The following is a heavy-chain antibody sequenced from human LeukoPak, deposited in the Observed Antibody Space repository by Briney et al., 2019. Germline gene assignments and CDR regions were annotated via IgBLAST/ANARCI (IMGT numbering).Heavy chain of an antibody. J-gene: IGHJ4*02. CDR1: GFTFDDYG. D-gene: IGHD3-10*01. CDR3: ARDDYGSGSWSDY. V-gene: IGHV3-20*04. Sequence: PGGSLRLSCAASGFTFDDYGMSWVRQAPGKGLEWVSGIIWSGGSTGYADSVKGRFTISRDNAKNSLYLQMYSLRAEDTALYYCARDDYGSGSWSDYWGQGTLVTVSS. CDR2: IIWSGGST.